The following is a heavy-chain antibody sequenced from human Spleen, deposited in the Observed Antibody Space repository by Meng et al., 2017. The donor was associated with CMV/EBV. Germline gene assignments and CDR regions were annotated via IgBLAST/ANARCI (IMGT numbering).Heavy chain of an antibody. D-gene: IGHD5-18*01. CDR3: ARRRHVPPYSYGYYQH. Sequence: GQLQQWGAGLLKPSETLSLTCAVYGGSFSGYYWSWIRQPPGKGLEWIGEINHSGSTNYNPSLKSRVTISVDTSKNQFSLKLSSVTAADTAVYYCARRRHVPPYSYGYYQHWGQGTLVTVSS. CDR2: INHSGST. CDR1: GGSFSGYY. V-gene: IGHV4-34*01. J-gene: IGHJ1*01.